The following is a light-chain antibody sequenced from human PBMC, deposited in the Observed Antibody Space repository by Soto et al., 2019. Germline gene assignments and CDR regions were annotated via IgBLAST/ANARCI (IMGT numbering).Light chain of an antibody. Sequence: QCALTQPASVSGSPGQSITIPCTGSTSDVGAYNYVSWYKHHPGQAPQLMIYEVSNRPSGVSNRFSGSKSGNTASLTISGLQADDEGDYYCSSKTSSSSPFVFGTGTKVTVL. CDR2: EVS. CDR1: TSDVGAYNY. J-gene: IGLJ1*01. CDR3: SSKTSSSSPFV. V-gene: IGLV2-14*01.